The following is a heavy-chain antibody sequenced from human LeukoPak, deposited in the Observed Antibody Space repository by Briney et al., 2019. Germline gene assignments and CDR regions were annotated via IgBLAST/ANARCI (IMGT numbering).Heavy chain of an antibody. Sequence: SETLSLTCAVYGGSFSGYYWSWIRQPPGKGLEWIGEINHSGSTNYNPSLKSRVTISVDTSKNQFSLKLSSVTAADTAVYYCARRQSAYDSSGYYYYYYMDVWGKGTTVTVSS. CDR3: ARRQSAYDSSGYYYYYYMDV. J-gene: IGHJ6*03. CDR2: INHSGST. V-gene: IGHV4-34*01. CDR1: GGSFSGYY. D-gene: IGHD3-22*01.